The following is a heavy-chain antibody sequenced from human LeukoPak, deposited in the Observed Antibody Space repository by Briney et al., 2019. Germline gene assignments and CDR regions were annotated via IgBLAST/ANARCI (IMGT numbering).Heavy chain of an antibody. CDR3: ARAGYCSGGSCYSVPIDY. CDR2: IYHSGST. J-gene: IGHJ4*02. Sequence: SETLSLTCAVSGGSISSGGYSWSWIRQPPGKGLEWIGYIYHSGSTYYNPSLKSRVTISVDRSKNQFSLKLSSVTAADTAVYYCARAGYCSGGSCYSVPIDYWGQETLVTVSS. D-gene: IGHD2-15*01. V-gene: IGHV4-30-2*01. CDR1: GGSISSGGYS.